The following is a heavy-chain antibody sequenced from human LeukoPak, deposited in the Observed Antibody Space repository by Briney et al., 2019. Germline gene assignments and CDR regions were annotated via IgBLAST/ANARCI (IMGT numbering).Heavy chain of an antibody. CDR1: GYTFTAYY. Sequence: ASVKISCKASGYTFTAYYIHWVRQAPGQGPEWMGWINPNSGDTNYAQKFQARVTVTRDTSIRTAYMELSKLKSDDTAVYYCARDGRGIGLNWFEPWGQGTLVTVSS. V-gene: IGHV1-2*02. J-gene: IGHJ5*02. CDR2: INPNSGDT. CDR3: ARDGRGIGLNWFEP. D-gene: IGHD3-10*01.